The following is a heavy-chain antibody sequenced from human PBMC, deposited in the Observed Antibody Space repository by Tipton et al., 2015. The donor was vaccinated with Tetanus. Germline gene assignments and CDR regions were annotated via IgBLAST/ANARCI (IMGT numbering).Heavy chain of an antibody. CDR2: IYHSGST. CDR3: ARDWAYDVVAFDI. D-gene: IGHD2-21*01. V-gene: IGHV4-4*02. Sequence: TLSLTCAVSGGSISSSNWWSWVRQPPGKGLEWIGEIYHSGSTNYNPSLKGRVTISVDKSKNQFSLKLSSVTAADTAVYYCARDWAYDVVAFDIWGQGTMVTVSS. J-gene: IGHJ3*02. CDR1: GGSISSSNW.